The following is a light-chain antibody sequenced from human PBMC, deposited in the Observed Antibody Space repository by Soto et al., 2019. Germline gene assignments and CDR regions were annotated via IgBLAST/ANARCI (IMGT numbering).Light chain of an antibody. Sequence: QSVLTQPASVSGSPGQSITISCTGTRTGVGGYNFVSWYQQHPGKAPKLIIYEVSNRPSGVSNRFSGSKSDNTASLTISGLQAEDEADYYCCSYVSSKTYVFGTGTKVTV. CDR3: CSYVSSKTYV. V-gene: IGLV2-14*01. J-gene: IGLJ1*01. CDR2: EVS. CDR1: RTGVGGYNF.